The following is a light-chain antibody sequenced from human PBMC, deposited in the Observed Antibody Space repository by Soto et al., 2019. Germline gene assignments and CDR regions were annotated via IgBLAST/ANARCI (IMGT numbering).Light chain of an antibody. Sequence: DILLIQSPATLSASVGDRITITCRASENIFNFLAWYQQRSGSAPNLLIYAASALEKGVPSRFSGSGSGTEFTLTIDKLQPNDSATYFCQHYHSQSITFGGGTQVDVK. V-gene: IGKV1-5*01. CDR2: AAS. CDR3: QHYHSQSIT. CDR1: ENIFNF. J-gene: IGKJ4*01.